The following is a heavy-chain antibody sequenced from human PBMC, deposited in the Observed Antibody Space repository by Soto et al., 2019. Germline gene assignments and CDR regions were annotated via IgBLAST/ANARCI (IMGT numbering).Heavy chain of an antibody. CDR1: GDGVSSNSAA. Sequence: SQTLSLTCAISGDGVSSNSAAWNWIRQSPSRGLEWLGRTYYRSQWLNDYADSVKSRITIKPDTSKNQFSLELDSVTPEYTAVYYCAREMGYYHDSSGPFDYWG. V-gene: IGHV6-1*01. CDR3: AREMGYYHDSSGPFDY. CDR2: TYYRSQWLN. J-gene: IGHJ4*01. D-gene: IGHD3-22*01.